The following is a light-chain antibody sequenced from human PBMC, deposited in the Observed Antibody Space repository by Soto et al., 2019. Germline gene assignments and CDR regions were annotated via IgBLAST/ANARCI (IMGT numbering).Light chain of an antibody. Sequence: QSVLTQPPSASGTPGQRVTISCSGSSSNIGSNTVNWYQQLPGTAPKLLIYSNNQRPSGVPDRFSGSKSGTSASLAISGLQSEDEADYYCAAWDDSLNANYLIGTGTKVTVL. V-gene: IGLV1-44*01. J-gene: IGLJ1*01. CDR3: AAWDDSLNANYL. CDR2: SNN. CDR1: SSNIGSNT.